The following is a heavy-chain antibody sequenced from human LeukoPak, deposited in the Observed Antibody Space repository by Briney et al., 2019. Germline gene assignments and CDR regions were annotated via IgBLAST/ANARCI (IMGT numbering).Heavy chain of an antibody. J-gene: IGHJ3*02. CDR3: ARKGPSNWGLYPFDI. Sequence: ASVKVSCKASGYTFTGNYMHWVRQAPGRGLEWMGWINPNSGGTNYAQRFQGRVTLTRDTSISTASMELSRLTSDDTAVYYCARKGPSNWGLYPFDIWGQGTMVTVSS. V-gene: IGHV1-2*02. CDR1: GYTFTGNY. CDR2: INPNSGGT. D-gene: IGHD7-27*01.